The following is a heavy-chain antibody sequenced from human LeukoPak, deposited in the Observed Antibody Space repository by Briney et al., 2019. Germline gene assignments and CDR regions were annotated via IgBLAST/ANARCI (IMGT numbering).Heavy chain of an antibody. V-gene: IGHV4-59*01. D-gene: IGHD3-3*01. CDR1: GGSISSYY. J-gene: IGHJ4*02. CDR3: ARERFLEWLSGPPGVFDY. CDR2: IYYSGST. Sequence: SETLSLTCTVSGGSISSYYWSWIRQPPGKGLEWIGYIYYSGSTNYNPSLKSRVTISVDTSKNQFSLKLSSVTAADTAVYYCARERFLEWLSGPPGVFDYWGQGTLVTLSS.